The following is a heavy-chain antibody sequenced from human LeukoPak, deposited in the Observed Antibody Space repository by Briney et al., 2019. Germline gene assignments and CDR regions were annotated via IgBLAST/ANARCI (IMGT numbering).Heavy chain of an antibody. D-gene: IGHD3-3*01. CDR2: ISWNSGSI. CDR1: GFTFDDHA. Sequence: PGRSLRLSCAVSGFTFDDHAMHWVRQAPGKGLQWVSGISWNSGSIDYVDSVKGRFTISRDNSKNTLYLQMNSLRAEDTAVYYCAVESYDFWSGTKSAMDVWGKGTTVTVSS. CDR3: AVESYDFWSGTKSAMDV. V-gene: IGHV3-9*01. J-gene: IGHJ6*04.